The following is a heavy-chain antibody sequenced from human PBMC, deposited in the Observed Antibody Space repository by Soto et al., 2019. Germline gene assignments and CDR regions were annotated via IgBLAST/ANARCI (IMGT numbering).Heavy chain of an antibody. CDR2: IYYSGST. D-gene: IGHD2-15*01. CDR1: GGSISSSSYY. CDR3: ARRLLPFDY. J-gene: IGHJ4*02. V-gene: IGHV4-39*01. Sequence: SETLSFTCTVSGGSISSSSYYWGWIRQPPGKGLEWIGSIYYSGSTYYNPSLKSRVTISVDTSKNQFSLKLSSVTAADTAVYYCARRLLPFDYWGQGTLVTVSS.